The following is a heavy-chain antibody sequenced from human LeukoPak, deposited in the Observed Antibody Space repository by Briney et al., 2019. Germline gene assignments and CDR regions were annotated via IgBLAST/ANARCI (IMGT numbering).Heavy chain of an antibody. D-gene: IGHD1-26*01. CDR1: GFTFSSYW. CDR2: ISYDGSNK. CDR3: ARAPAQESGASMGH. Sequence: GGSLRLSCAASGFTFSSYWMSWVRQAPGKGLEWVAVISYDGSNKYYADSVKGRFTISRDNSKNTLYLQMNSLRAEDTAVYYCARAPAQESGASMGHWGLGTLVTVSS. V-gene: IGHV3-30*03. J-gene: IGHJ4*02.